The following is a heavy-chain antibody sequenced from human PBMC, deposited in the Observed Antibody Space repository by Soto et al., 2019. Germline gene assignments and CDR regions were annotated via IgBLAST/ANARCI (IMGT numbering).Heavy chain of an antibody. J-gene: IGHJ4*02. V-gene: IGHV3-30-3*01. Sequence: QVQLVESGGGVVQPGRSLRLSCAASGFTFSSYARHWVRQAPGKGLEWLAVISYYGDNKYYADSVEGRFTISRDNSKNTLYLQMNSLRADDTAVYYCAREVLDWGQGTLVTVSS. CDR3: AREVLD. CDR2: ISYYGDNK. CDR1: GFTFSSYA.